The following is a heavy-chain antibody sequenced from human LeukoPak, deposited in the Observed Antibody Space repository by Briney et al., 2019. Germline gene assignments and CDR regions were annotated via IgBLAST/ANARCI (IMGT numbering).Heavy chain of an antibody. V-gene: IGHV3-23*01. D-gene: IGHD3-22*01. CDR1: GFTFSSYA. J-gene: IGHJ4*02. CDR2: ISGSGGSA. CDR3: AKGSYYDSSGSFYFDY. Sequence: GGSLRLSCAASGFTFSSYAMSWVRLAPGKGLEWVSAISGSGGSAYYADSVTGRFTISRDNSKNTLYLQMNSLRAEDTAVYYCAKGSYYDSSGSFYFDYWGQGTLVTVSS.